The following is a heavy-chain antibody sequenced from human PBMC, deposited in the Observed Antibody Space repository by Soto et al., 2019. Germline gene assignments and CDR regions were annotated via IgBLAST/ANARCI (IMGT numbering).Heavy chain of an antibody. J-gene: IGHJ4*02. CDR2: IWYDGTNE. CDR1: GFTFSSYG. D-gene: IGHD1-1*01. V-gene: IGHV3-33*01. Sequence: QVQLVESGGGVVQPGRSLGLSCAASGFTFSSYGMHWVRQAPGKGLEWLAIIWYDGTNEDYADSVKGRFTISRDNSKNTLYLQMNSLRTEDTAGYYCVRDLGNDSDYWGQGTLVTVSS. CDR3: VRDLGNDSDY.